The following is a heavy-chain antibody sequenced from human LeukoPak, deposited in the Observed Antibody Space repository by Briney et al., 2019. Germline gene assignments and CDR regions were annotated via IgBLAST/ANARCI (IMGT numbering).Heavy chain of an antibody. CDR3: AKFDGVQLWLPSYYYYMDV. CDR2: ISDSSGRT. D-gene: IGHD5-18*01. Sequence: PGGSLRLSRASSEYILIRYAMNGVREAPAKGLEWVSAISDSSGRTYHADSVTGRFTISRDNSKNTLYLQMNSLTAEDTAVYYCAKFDGVQLWLPSYYYYMDVWGKGTTVTVSS. J-gene: IGHJ6*03. V-gene: IGHV3-23*01. CDR1: EYILIRYA.